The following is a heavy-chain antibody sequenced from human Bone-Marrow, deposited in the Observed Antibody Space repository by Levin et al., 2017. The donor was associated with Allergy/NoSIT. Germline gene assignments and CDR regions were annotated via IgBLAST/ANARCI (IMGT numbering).Heavy chain of an antibody. CDR2: IGPAGDS. D-gene: IGHD3-10*02. J-gene: IGHJ4*02. CDR1: GFTFSTYE. V-gene: IGHV3-13*01. Sequence: GGSLRLSCAASGFTFSTYEMHWVRQPTGKGLEWVSSIGPAGDSYYLGSVRGRFTISRENAKNSFYLQMNNLRVGDSALYYCVTRVRGGVDYWGQGTLVTVSS. CDR3: VTRVRGGVDY.